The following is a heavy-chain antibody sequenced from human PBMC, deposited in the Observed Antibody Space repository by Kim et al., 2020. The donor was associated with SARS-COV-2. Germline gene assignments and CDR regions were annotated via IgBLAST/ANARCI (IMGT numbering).Heavy chain of an antibody. D-gene: IGHD3-10*01. CDR3: AAGGSGSYYTYFDY. V-gene: IGHV1-69*02. Sequence: AQKFQGRVTITADKPTSTAYMELSSLRSEDTAVYYCAAGGSGSYYTYFDYWGQGTLVTVSS. J-gene: IGHJ4*02.